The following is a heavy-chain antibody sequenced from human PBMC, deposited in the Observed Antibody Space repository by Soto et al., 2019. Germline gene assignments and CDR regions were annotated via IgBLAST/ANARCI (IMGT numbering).Heavy chain of an antibody. D-gene: IGHD2-2*01. CDR1: GGSISSCDYY. V-gene: IGHV4-30-4*01. CDR3: ARDIVLIPAARASGFYYYGMDV. J-gene: IGHJ6*02. Sequence: SETLSLTCTISGGSISSCDYYWTWIRQPPGKGLEWIGNIYYSGSTYYSPSLKSRVTISVDTSKNQFSLKLSSVTAADTAVYYCARDIVLIPAARASGFYYYGMDVWGQGTTVT. CDR2: IYYSGST.